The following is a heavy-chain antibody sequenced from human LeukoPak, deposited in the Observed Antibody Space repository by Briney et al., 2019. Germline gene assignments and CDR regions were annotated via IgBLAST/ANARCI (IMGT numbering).Heavy chain of an antibody. CDR2: IQSTTEGGTA. Sequence: GGSLRLSCAASGFTFSNAWMTWVRQAPGKGLEWVGRIQSTTEGGTAAYAAPVKGRFTISRDDSKNTLYLQMNGLNTEDTGVYHCSHFRVATSVWFDPWGQGTLVTVSS. D-gene: IGHD5-12*01. J-gene: IGHJ5*02. V-gene: IGHV3-15*01. CDR1: GFTFSNAW. CDR3: SHFRVATSVWFDP.